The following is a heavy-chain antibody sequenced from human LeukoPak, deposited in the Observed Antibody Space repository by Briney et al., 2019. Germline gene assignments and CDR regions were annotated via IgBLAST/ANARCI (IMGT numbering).Heavy chain of an antibody. CDR1: GGSFSGYY. V-gene: IGHV4-34*01. D-gene: IGHD3-3*01. Sequence: SETLSLTCAVYGGSFSGYYWSWIRQPPGKGLEWIGEINHSGSTNYNPSLKSRVTISVDTSKNQFSLQLSSVTAADTAVYYCARGLRFLALGGDNWFDPWGQGTLVTVSS. CDR2: INHSGST. CDR3: ARGLRFLALGGDNWFDP. J-gene: IGHJ5*02.